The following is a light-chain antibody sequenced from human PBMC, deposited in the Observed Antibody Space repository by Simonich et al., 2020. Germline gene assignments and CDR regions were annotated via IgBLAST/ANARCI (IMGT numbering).Light chain of an antibody. J-gene: IGKJ4*01. V-gene: IGKV4-1*01. CDR3: QQYYSTPLT. Sequence: DIVMTQSPDSLAVSLGERATINCKSSQSVLYSSNNKNYLAWYQQKPGQPPKLLIYWASTRESGVTDRFSGSGSGTDFTLNISSLQAEDVAVYYCQQYYSTPLTFGGGTKVEIK. CDR1: QSVLYSSNNKNY. CDR2: WAS.